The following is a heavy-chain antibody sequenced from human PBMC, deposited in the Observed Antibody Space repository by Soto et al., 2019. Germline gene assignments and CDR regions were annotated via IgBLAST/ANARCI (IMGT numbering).Heavy chain of an antibody. J-gene: IGHJ6*02. Sequence: PGGSLRLSCAASGFTFSSYWMHWVRQAPGKGLVWVSRINSDGSSTSYADSVKGRFTISRDNAKNTLYLQMNSLRAEDTAVYYCARDLSSRELGGYSSSWYPFYYYYGMDVWGQGTTVTVSS. CDR2: INSDGSST. V-gene: IGHV3-74*01. CDR3: ARDLSSRELGGYSSSWYPFYYYYGMDV. D-gene: IGHD6-13*01. CDR1: GFTFSSYW.